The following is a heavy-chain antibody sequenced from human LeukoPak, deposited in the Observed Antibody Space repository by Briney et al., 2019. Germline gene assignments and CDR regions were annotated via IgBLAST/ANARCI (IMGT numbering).Heavy chain of an antibody. V-gene: IGHV4-59*01. CDR1: GGSLSSYY. J-gene: IGHJ6*02. CDR2: IYYSGST. Sequence: SETLSLTCTVSGGSLSSYYWSWIRQPPGKGLEWIGYIYYSGSTNYNPSLKSRVTISVDTSKNQFSLKLSSVTAADTAVYYCARRRAMVRGGYYGMDVWGQGTTVTVSS. CDR3: ARRRAMVRGGYYGMDV. D-gene: IGHD3-10*01.